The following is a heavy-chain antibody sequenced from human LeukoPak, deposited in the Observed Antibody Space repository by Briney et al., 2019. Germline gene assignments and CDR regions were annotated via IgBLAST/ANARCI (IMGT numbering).Heavy chain of an antibody. CDR1: GGTFSSYA. J-gene: IGHJ3*02. CDR3: ARDCSGVVTNDDAFDI. Sequence: ASVKVSCKASGGTFSSYAISWVRQAPGQGLEWMGRIIPIFGTANYAQKFQGRVTITTDESTSTAYMELSSLRSEDTAVYYCARDCSGVVTNDDAFDIGGQGTMVTVS. D-gene: IGHD3-3*01. CDR2: IIPIFGTA. V-gene: IGHV1-69*05.